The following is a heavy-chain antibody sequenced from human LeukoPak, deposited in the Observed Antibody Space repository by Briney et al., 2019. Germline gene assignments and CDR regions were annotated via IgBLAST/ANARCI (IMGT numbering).Heavy chain of an antibody. Sequence: SETLSLTCAVYGGSFSGYYWSWLRQPPGKGLEWIGEINHSGSTNYNPSLKSRVTISVDTSKNQFSLKLSSVTAADTAVYYCARHRGFDYGDYELDYWGQETLVTVSS. CDR3: ARHRGFDYGDYELDY. J-gene: IGHJ4*02. D-gene: IGHD4-17*01. CDR1: GGSFSGYY. CDR2: INHSGST. V-gene: IGHV4-34*01.